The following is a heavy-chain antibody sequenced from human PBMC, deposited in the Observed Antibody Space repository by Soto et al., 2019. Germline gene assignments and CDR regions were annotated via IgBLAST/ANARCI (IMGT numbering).Heavy chain of an antibody. Sequence: PGGSLRLSCAASGFTFSSYGMHWVRQAPGKGLEWVAVISYDGSNKYYADSVKGRFTISRDNSKNTLYLQMNSLRAEDTAVYYCAKDSRRQWLALIGLGLDYWGQGTLVTVSS. J-gene: IGHJ4*02. CDR3: AKDSRRQWLALIGLGLDY. D-gene: IGHD6-19*01. CDR2: ISYDGSNK. V-gene: IGHV3-30*18. CDR1: GFTFSSYG.